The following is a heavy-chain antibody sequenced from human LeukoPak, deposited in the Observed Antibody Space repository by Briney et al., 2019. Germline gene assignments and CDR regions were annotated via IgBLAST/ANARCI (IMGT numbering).Heavy chain of an antibody. V-gene: IGHV4-34*01. CDR1: GGSFNNYY. Sequence: SETLSLTCAVCGGSFNNYYWSWIRQPPGKGLEWIGEINHSGSTNYNPSLKSRVTISVDTSKNQFSLKLSSVTAADTAVYYCARGRTGITIFGVVIIHSGMDVWGKGTTVTVSS. CDR2: INHSGST. J-gene: IGHJ6*04. CDR3: ARGRTGITIFGVVIIHSGMDV. D-gene: IGHD3-3*01.